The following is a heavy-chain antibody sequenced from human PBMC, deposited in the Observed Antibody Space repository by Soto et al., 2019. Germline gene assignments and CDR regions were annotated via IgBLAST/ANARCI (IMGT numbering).Heavy chain of an antibody. J-gene: IGHJ6*02. CDR1: GGSISSSGYY. D-gene: IGHD5-12*01. CDR2: IYYSGST. V-gene: IGHV4-39*01. Sequence: QLQLQESGPGLVKPSETLSLTCTVSGGSISSSGYYWGWIRQPPGKGLEWIGSIYYSGSTYYNLSLKRRVTLSVDTSKNQFSLKLTSVTAADTAVYYCATVANYYYYGMDVWGQGTTVTVSS. CDR3: ATVANYYYYGMDV.